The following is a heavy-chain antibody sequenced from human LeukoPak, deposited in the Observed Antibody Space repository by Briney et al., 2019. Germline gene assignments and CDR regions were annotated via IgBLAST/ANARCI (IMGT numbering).Heavy chain of an antibody. V-gene: IGHV5-51*01. CDR2: IYPGDSDI. CDR3: ARQWDIVSTVLGRGYFDY. J-gene: IGHJ4*02. Sequence: GESLKISCKGSGYSFSNYWIGWVRQMPGKGLEWMGIIYPGDSDIIYSPSFQGQVTISADKSINTAYLQWTSLKASDTAIYFCARQWDIVSTVLGRGYFDYWGQGTLVTVSS. CDR1: GYSFSNYW. D-gene: IGHD5/OR15-5a*01.